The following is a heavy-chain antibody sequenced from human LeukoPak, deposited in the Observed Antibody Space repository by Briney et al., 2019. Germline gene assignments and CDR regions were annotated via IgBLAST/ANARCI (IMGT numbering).Heavy chain of an antibody. CDR2: IKFDGSDR. J-gene: IGHJ4*02. D-gene: IGHD2-2*01. Sequence: GGSLRLSCAASGFNFPINWMSGVRQAPGKGLEWVAAIKFDGSDRYYADSVKGRFTISRDNAENSLSLQMNSLRAEDTAVYFCTRMPLANYFDWWGQGTLVAVSS. V-gene: IGHV3-7*01. CDR1: GFNFPINW. CDR3: TRMPLANYFDW.